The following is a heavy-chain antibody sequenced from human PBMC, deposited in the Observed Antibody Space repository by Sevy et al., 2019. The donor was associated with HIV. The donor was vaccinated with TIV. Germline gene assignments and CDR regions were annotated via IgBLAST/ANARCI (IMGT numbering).Heavy chain of an antibody. D-gene: IGHD2-2*02. CDR1: GFTFSSYA. Sequence: GGSLRLSCAASGFTFSSYAMSWVRQAPGKGLEWVSAISGSGGSTYYADSVKGRFTISRDNSKNTLYLQMNSLRAEDTAVYYCAKKGAVVVPAAIGWFDPWGQGTLVTVSS. V-gene: IGHV3-23*01. CDR2: ISGSGGST. CDR3: AKKGAVVVPAAIGWFDP. J-gene: IGHJ5*02.